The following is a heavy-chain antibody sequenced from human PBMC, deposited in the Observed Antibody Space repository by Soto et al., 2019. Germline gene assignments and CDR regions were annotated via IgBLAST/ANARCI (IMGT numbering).Heavy chain of an antibody. D-gene: IGHD6-13*01. CDR3: ARGGRQQLIPTPISYKIDY. Sequence: QVQLQQWGAGLLKPSETLSLTCAVYCGSFSGYYWRWIRQPPGKGLEWIGEINHSGSTNYNPSLKSRVTISVDMSKKQFSLKLSSVTAADTAVYYCARGGRQQLIPTPISYKIDYWGQGTLVTVSS. CDR1: CGSFSGYY. V-gene: IGHV4-34*01. J-gene: IGHJ4*02. CDR2: INHSGST.